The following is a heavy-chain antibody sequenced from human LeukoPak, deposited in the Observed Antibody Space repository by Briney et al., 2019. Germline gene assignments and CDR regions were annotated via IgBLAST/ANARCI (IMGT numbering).Heavy chain of an antibody. V-gene: IGHV1-8*01. CDR2: MNPNSGNT. CDR3: ARDDPAKAPRYFDL. D-gene: IGHD6-25*01. Sequence: ASVKVSCKASGYTFTSYDINWVRQATGQGLEWMGWMNPNSGNTGYAQKFQGRVTMTRDTSTSTVYMELSSLRSEDTAVYYCARDDPAKAPRYFDLWGRGTLVTVSS. CDR1: GYTFTSYD. J-gene: IGHJ2*01.